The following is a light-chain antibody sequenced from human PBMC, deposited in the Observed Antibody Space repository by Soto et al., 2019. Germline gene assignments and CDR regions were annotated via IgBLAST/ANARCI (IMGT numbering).Light chain of an antibody. V-gene: IGKV3-15*01. CDR1: QSVSSN. J-gene: IGKJ1*01. CDR2: GAS. CDR3: QQYDDWPWT. Sequence: EIVLTQSPATLSLSPGERATLSCRASQSVSSNLAWYQQKPGQAPRLLIYGASTRATGIPARFSGSGSGTEFTLSISSLQSEDFAVYYCQQYDDWPWTFGHGTKVDIK.